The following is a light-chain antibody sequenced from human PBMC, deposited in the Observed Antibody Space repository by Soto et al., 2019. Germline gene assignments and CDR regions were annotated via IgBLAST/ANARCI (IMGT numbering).Light chain of an antibody. CDR1: RSLLHSNGYNF. V-gene: IGKV2-28*01. J-gene: IGKJ1*01. CDR2: LGS. Sequence: DIVMTQSPLSLPVTPGEPASISCRSSRSLLHSNGYNFVDWYLQKPGQSPQLLIYLGSTRASEVPYRFSGSGSGTYFTLKISRVEAEDVGVYYCLQTLQAPWTFGQGTKVEIK. CDR3: LQTLQAPWT.